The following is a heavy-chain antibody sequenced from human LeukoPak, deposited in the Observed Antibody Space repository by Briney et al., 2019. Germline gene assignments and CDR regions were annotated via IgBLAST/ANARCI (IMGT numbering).Heavy chain of an antibody. CDR1: GYTFTGYY. CDR3: ARAEYSSSSGWGYYYGMDV. D-gene: IGHD6-6*01. CDR2: INPNSGGT. Sequence: ASVKVSCKASGYTFTGYYMHWVRQAPGQGLEGMGWINPNSGGTNYAQKLQGWVTMTRDTSISTAYMELSRLRSDDTAVYYCARAEYSSSSGWGYYYGMDVWGQGTTVTVSS. J-gene: IGHJ6*02. V-gene: IGHV1-2*04.